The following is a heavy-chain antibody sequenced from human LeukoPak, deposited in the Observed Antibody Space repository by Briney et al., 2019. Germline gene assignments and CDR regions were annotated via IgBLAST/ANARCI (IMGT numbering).Heavy chain of an antibody. CDR3: AKIPGFSIPQPIDY. J-gene: IGHJ4*02. Sequence: PGGSLRLSCAASGFTFSTFGMIWVRQAPGKGLEWVSGISGSGVDTYYGDSLKGRFTISRDNSKNTLYLQMNSLRAEDTAVYYCAKIPGFSIPQPIDYWGQGTLVTVSS. D-gene: IGHD2-2*01. CDR2: ISGSGVDT. V-gene: IGHV3-23*01. CDR1: GFTFSTFG.